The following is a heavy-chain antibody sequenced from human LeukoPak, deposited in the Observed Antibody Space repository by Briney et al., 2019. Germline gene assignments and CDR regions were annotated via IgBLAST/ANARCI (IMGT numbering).Heavy chain of an antibody. J-gene: IGHJ3*01. V-gene: IGHV3-21*01. CDR2: IGGNGNYI. CDR1: GFTFTSYS. CDR3: ARGYGLNCYSTSCAGAFDF. Sequence: GGSLRLSCAASGFTFTSYSMNWVRQAPGKGLEWVSSIGGNGNYIYYADSVKGRFTISRDNIQNSLYLQMYSLSVEDTAVYYCARGYGLNCYSTSCAGAFDFWGQGTVVTVSS. D-gene: IGHD2/OR15-2a*01.